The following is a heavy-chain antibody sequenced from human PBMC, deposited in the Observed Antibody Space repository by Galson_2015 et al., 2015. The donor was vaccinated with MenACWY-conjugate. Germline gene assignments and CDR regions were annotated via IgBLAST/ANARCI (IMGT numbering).Heavy chain of an antibody. V-gene: IGHV4-4*02. Sequence: AVSGASIISTKWWSWVRQPPGKGLEWIAETHHSGRTNYNPSLKGRVIISVDKSKNQFSLDLYSVTAADTAVYYCATQSAFYQDYWGQGTLVSVSS. CDR1: GASIISTKW. CDR3: ATQSAFYQDY. CDR2: THHSGRT. D-gene: IGHD2-2*01. J-gene: IGHJ4*02.